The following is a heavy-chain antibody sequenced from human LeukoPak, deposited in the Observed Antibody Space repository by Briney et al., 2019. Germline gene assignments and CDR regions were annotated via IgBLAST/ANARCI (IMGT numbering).Heavy chain of an antibody. J-gene: IGHJ4*02. CDR1: GFTFSNGW. CDR3: TTDLLFRVGATSYYFDY. Sequence: GGSLRLSCAASGFTFSNGWMSWVRQAPGKGLEWVDRIKSKTDGGTTDYAAPVKGRFTISRDDSKNTLYLQMNSLKTEDTAVYYCTTDLLFRVGATSYYFDYWGQGTLVTVSS. CDR2: IKSKTDGGTT. V-gene: IGHV3-15*01. D-gene: IGHD1-26*01.